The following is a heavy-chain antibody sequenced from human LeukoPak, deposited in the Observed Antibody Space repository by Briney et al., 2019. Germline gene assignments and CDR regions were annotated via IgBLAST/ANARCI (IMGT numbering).Heavy chain of an antibody. CDR3: AELGITMIGGV. J-gene: IGHJ6*04. CDR1: GFTFSSFE. Sequence: GGSLRLSSAASGFTFSSFEMKGVRKAPEKGLEWVSYISSSGSTIYYADSVKGRFTISRDNAKNSLYLQMNSLRADYTAVYYCAELGITMIGGVWGKGTTVTISS. V-gene: IGHV3-48*03. D-gene: IGHD3-10*02. CDR2: ISSSGSTI.